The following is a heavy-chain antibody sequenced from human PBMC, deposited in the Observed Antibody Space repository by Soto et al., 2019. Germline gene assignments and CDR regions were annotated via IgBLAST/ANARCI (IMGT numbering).Heavy chain of an antibody. V-gene: IGHV1-69*12. CDR2: IIPIFGTA. D-gene: IGHD2-2*01. J-gene: IGHJ6*02. Sequence: QVQLVQSGAEVKKPGSSVKVSCKASGGTFSSYAISWVRQAPGQGLEWMGGIIPIFGTADYAQKFQGRVTITADESTSTAYMELSSFRSEDTAVYYCGRHSSLRGYCISTSCYGYYYGMDVWGQGTTVTVSS. CDR1: GGTFSSYA. CDR3: GRHSSLRGYCISTSCYGYYYGMDV.